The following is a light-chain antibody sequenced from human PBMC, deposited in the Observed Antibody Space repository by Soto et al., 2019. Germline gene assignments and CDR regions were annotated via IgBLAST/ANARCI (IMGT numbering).Light chain of an antibody. CDR1: SSDVAGYDS. CDR3: STYTTSSTVV. Sequence: QSVLTQPASVSGSPGQSITISCTESSSDVAGYDSFSWYQQHPGKAPKLLIYEVSHRPSGVSSRFSASKSGNTASLTISGLQSEDEADYYCSTYTTSSTVVFGGGTKLTVL. CDR2: EVS. V-gene: IGLV2-14*01. J-gene: IGLJ2*01.